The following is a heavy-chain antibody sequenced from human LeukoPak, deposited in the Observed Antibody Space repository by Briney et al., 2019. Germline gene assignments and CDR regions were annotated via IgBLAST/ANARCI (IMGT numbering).Heavy chain of an antibody. D-gene: IGHD3-22*01. CDR1: GYTFTDYY. CDR2: INPSGDGT. CDR3: ARNSPSEDYYDSSGYYYGYDY. J-gene: IGHJ4*02. V-gene: IGHV1-46*01. Sequence: ASVKVSCKASGYTFTDYYMHWVRQAPGQGLEWMGIINPSGDGTSYPQNFQGRVTMTRDRSTSTLYMELSSLRSEDTAVYYCARNSPSEDYYDSSGYYYGYDYWGQGTLVTVSS.